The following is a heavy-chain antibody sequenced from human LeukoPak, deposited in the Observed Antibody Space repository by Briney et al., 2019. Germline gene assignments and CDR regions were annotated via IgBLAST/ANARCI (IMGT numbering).Heavy chain of an antibody. D-gene: IGHD2-2*01. CDR1: GGTFSSYA. J-gene: IGHJ5*02. V-gene: IGHV1-69*04. Sequence: SVKVSCKASGGTFSSYAISWVRQAPGQGLEWMGRIIPIFGIANYAQKFQGRVTITADKSTSTAYMELSSLRSEDTAVYCCARDLRYCSSTSCYQGDGFDPWGQGTLVTVSS. CDR2: IIPIFGIA. CDR3: ARDLRYCSSTSCYQGDGFDP.